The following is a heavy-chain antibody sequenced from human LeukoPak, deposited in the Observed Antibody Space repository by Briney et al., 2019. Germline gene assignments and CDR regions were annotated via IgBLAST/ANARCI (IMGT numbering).Heavy chain of an antibody. D-gene: IGHD6-13*01. Sequence: PGRFLRLSCAASGFTFNNYAIHCVRQAPGKGLEWVAVISFDGDNKYYADSVKGRFTISRDNSKNTLYLQMNSLRAEDTALYYCARSKYSSLYYGMDVWGQGTTVTVSS. CDR3: ARSKYSSLYYGMDV. J-gene: IGHJ6*02. CDR2: ISFDGDNK. V-gene: IGHV3-30-3*01. CDR1: GFTFNNYA.